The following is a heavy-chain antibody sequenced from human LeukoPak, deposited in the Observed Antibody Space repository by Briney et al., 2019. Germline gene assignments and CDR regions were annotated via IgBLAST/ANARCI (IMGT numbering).Heavy chain of an antibody. CDR3: ARDAIAVAGNVVY. J-gene: IGHJ4*02. D-gene: IGHD6-19*01. CDR1: GFIFSSYS. CDR2: ISSSSSYI. V-gene: IGHV3-21*01. Sequence: GGSLRLSCAASGFIFSSYSMNWVRQAPGKGLEWVSSISSSSSYIYYADSVKGRFTISRDNAKNSLYLQMDSLRAEDTAVYYCARDAIAVAGNVVYWGQGTLVTVSS.